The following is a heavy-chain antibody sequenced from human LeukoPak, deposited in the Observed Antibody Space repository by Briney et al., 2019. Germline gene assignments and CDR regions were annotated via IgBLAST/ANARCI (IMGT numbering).Heavy chain of an antibody. D-gene: IGHD3-3*01. CDR1: GYTFTSYD. V-gene: IGHV1-8*01. CDR3: ARGSGYYDFWSGGEYYMDV. Sequence: GASVKVSCKASGYTFTSYDINWVRQATGHGLEWMGWMNPNSGNTGYAQKFQGRVTMTRNTSISTAYMELSSLRSEDTAVYYCARGSGYYDFWSGGEYYMDVWGKGTTVTVSS. J-gene: IGHJ6*03. CDR2: MNPNSGNT.